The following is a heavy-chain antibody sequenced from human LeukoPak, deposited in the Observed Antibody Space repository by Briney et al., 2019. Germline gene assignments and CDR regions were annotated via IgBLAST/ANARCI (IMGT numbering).Heavy chain of an antibody. CDR1: GNYW. CDR3: VSFYETY. CDR2: INSDGSWT. V-gene: IGHV3-74*01. J-gene: IGHJ4*02. Sequence: GGSLRLSCAASGNYWMHWVRQAPGKGLVWVSHINSDGSWTGYADSVKGRFTISKDNAKNTVYLQMNSLRAEDTAVYYCVSFYETYWGRGTLVTVSS. D-gene: IGHD2/OR15-2a*01.